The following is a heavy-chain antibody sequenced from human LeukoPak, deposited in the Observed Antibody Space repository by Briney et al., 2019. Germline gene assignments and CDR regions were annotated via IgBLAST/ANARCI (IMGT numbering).Heavy chain of an antibody. CDR3: ARIYSSGWWDRVYHFDY. CDR1: GYTFTSYG. CDR2: ISAYNGNT. Sequence: ASVKVSCKASGYTFTSYGISWVRQAPGQGLEWMGWISAYNGNTNYAKKLQGRVTMTTDTSTSTAYMELRSLRSDDTAVYYCARIYSSGWWDRVYHFDYWGQGTLVTVSS. D-gene: IGHD6-19*01. V-gene: IGHV1-18*01. J-gene: IGHJ4*02.